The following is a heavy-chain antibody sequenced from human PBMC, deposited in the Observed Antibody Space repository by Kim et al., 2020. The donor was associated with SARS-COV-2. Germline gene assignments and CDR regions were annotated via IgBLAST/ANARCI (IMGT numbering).Heavy chain of an antibody. CDR3: ARGHPGLWSGYSPFDY. V-gene: IGHV3-48*03. D-gene: IGHD3-3*01. J-gene: IGHJ4*02. CDR2: ISSSGSTI. CDR1: GFTFSSYE. Sequence: GGSLRLSCAASGFTFSSYEMNWVRQAPGKGLEWVSYISSSGSTIYYADSVKGRFTISRDNAKNSLYLQMNSLRAEDTAVYYCARGHPGLWSGYSPFDYWGQGTLVTVSS.